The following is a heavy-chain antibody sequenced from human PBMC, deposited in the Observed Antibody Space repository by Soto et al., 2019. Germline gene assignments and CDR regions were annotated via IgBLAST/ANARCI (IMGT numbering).Heavy chain of an antibody. V-gene: IGHV1-18*04. CDR2: INPYNANT. CDR1: GYTFTSYY. J-gene: IGHJ3*02. D-gene: IGHD3-16*01. CDR3: ARDRVAGIWGDAFDI. Sequence: ASVKVSCKASGYTFTSYYIHWVRQAPGQGPEWMGWINPYNANTNYAQKLQGRVTMTTDTSTSTAYMDLRSLTSDDTAVYYCARDRVAGIWGDAFDIWGQGTMVTVSS.